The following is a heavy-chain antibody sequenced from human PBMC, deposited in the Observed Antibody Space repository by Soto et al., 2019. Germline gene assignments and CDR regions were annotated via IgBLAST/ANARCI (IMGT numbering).Heavy chain of an antibody. Sequence: SETLSLTCTVSGGSMTGYDWAWIRQPPGKGLESIGYIYYTGSTTYSGSTNYNPSLKSRVTISVDTSKNQFSLKLSSVTAADTAVYYCARGGRYFDWLWNGYFDYWGQGTLVTVSS. CDR2: IYYTGSTTYSGST. V-gene: IGHV4-59*01. CDR1: GGSMTGYD. D-gene: IGHD3-9*01. J-gene: IGHJ4*02. CDR3: ARGGRYFDWLWNGYFDY.